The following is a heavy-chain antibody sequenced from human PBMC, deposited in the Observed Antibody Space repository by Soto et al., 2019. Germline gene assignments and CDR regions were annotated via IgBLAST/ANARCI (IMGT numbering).Heavy chain of an antibody. J-gene: IGHJ4*02. V-gene: IGHV3-74*01. CDR2: ISDDGSTT. D-gene: IGHD1-1*01. CDR1: GFTFSAYW. Sequence: PGGSLRLSCEVSGFTFSAYWRHWVRQVPGKGLIWVSRISDDGSTTTYADSVKGRFTISRDNAKNTLYLQMNSLRADDTGLYYCTRGPRVSSTGTGAHWGQGTLVTVSS. CDR3: TRGPRVSSTGTGAH.